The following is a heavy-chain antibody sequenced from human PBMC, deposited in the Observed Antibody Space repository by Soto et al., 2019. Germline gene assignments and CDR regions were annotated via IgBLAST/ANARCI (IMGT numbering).Heavy chain of an antibody. CDR3: ATDNTRNYYDSSSYYPDAFDI. CDR1: GGSISSYY. V-gene: IGHV4-4*07. Sequence: SETLSLTCTVSGGSISSYYWSWIRQPAGKGLEWLGRIYTSGSTNYNPSLKSRVTMSVDPSKNQFSLKLSSVTAADTAVYYWATDNTRNYYDSSSYYPDAFDIWGQGTMVTVSS. CDR2: IYTSGST. D-gene: IGHD3-22*01. J-gene: IGHJ3*02.